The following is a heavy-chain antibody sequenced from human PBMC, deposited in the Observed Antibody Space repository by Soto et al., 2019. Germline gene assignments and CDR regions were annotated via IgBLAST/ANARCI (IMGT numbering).Heavy chain of an antibody. CDR2: ISSSSSYI. V-gene: IGHV3-21*01. CDR3: ARDRSDIVLMVYAPGAFDI. CDR1: GFTFSSYS. J-gene: IGHJ3*02. Sequence: GGSLRLSCAASGFTFSSYSMNWVRQAPGKGLEWVSSISSSSSYIYYADSVKGRFTISRDNAKNSLYLQMNSLRAEDTAVFYCARDRSDIVLMVYAPGAFDIWGQGTMVTVSS. D-gene: IGHD2-8*01.